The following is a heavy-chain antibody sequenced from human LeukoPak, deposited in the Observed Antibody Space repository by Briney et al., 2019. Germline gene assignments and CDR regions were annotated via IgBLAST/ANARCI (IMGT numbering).Heavy chain of an antibody. CDR3: ASRGVRYDFWSGDLDY. J-gene: IGHJ4*02. V-gene: IGHV3-53*01. CDR1: GFTVSSNY. CDR2: IYSGGST. D-gene: IGHD3-3*01. Sequence: PGGSLRLSCAASGFTVSSNYMSWVRQAPGKGLEWVSVIYSGGSTYYAGSVKGRFTISRGNSKNTLYLQMNSLRAEDTAVYYCASRGVRYDFWSGDLDYWGQGTLVTVSS.